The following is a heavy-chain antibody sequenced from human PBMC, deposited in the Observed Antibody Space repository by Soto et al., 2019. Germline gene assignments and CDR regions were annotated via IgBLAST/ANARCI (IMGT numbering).Heavy chain of an antibody. V-gene: IGHV3-74*01. CDR1: GFTFSSYW. CDR2: IKTDGSYT. D-gene: IGHD3-22*01. J-gene: IGHJ4*02. CDR3: ARVPNSGSSGYPY. Sequence: EVQLVESGGGLVQPGGSLRLSCAASGFTFSSYWMHWVRQTPGKGLVWVSRIKTDGSYTDYADSVKGRFTISRDNAKNTLYLQMNSLRAEDTAVYFCARVPNSGSSGYPYWGQGILVTVSS.